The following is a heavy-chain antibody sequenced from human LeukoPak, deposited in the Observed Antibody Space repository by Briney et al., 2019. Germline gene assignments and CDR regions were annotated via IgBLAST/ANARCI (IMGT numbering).Heavy chain of an antibody. CDR2: IIPILGIA. CDR1: GGTFSSYT. J-gene: IGHJ4*02. Sequence: PVASVKVFCKASGGTFSSYTISWVRQAPGQGLEWMGRIIPILGIANYAQKFQGRVTITADKSTSTAYMELSSLRSEDTAVYYCARDYYDSSGYFDYWGQGTLVTVSS. CDR3: ARDYYDSSGYFDY. D-gene: IGHD3-22*01. V-gene: IGHV1-69*04.